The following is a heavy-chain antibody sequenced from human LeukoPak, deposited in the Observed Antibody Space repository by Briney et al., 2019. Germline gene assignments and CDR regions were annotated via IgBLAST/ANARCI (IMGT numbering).Heavy chain of an antibody. Sequence: SETLSLTSAVYGGSFSGYYWSWIRQPPGKGLEWIGEINHSGSTNYNPSLKSRVTISVDTSKNQFSLKLSSVTAADTAVYYCARSPVGVRGVRWRARYFDYWGQGTLVTVSS. CDR1: GGSFSGYY. CDR2: INHSGST. J-gene: IGHJ4*02. V-gene: IGHV4-34*01. CDR3: ARSPVGVRGVRWRARYFDY. D-gene: IGHD3-10*01.